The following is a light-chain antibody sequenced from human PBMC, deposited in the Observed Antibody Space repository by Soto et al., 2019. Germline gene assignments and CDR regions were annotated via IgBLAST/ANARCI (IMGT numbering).Light chain of an antibody. J-gene: IGKJ1*01. CDR3: QHYGNSPRT. CDR1: QSVSSSD. V-gene: IGKV3-20*01. Sequence: IGMSQSPDTVSVSQREIATLSCRATQSVSSSDLPWYQQKPGKAPRLLIYGASSRATGIPDRFSGSGSGTDFTLTISSLQPEDFAVYYCQHYGNSPRTFGQGTKVDI. CDR2: GAS.